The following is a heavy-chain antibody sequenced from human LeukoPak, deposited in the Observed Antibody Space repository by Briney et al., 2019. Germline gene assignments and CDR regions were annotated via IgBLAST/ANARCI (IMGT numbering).Heavy chain of an antibody. CDR2: NYYSGST. J-gene: IGHJ6*03. CDR1: GRTISSYY. Sequence: KPSETLSLTCTGSGRTISSYYWSWIRQPPGKRLEWIGYNYYSGSTNYNPSLKSRVTISVDTSKNQFSLKLSSVTAADTAVYYCARARGYSGYDFHYSYYMDVWGKGTTVTISS. V-gene: IGHV4-59*01. CDR3: ARARGYSGYDFHYSYYMDV. D-gene: IGHD5-12*01.